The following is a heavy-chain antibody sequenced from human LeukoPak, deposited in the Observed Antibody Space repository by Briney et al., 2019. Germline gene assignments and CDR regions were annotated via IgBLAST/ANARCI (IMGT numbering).Heavy chain of an antibody. V-gene: IGHV3-30*02. CDR1: GFTFSSYG. J-gene: IGHJ4*02. CDR3: AKDSPGGSGPDYFDY. CDR2: IRYDGSNK. Sequence: QPGGSLRLSCAASGFTFSSYGMHWVREAPGKGLEWAAFIRYDGSNKYYADSVKGRFTISRDNSKNTLYLQMNSLRAEDTAVYYCAKDSPGGSGPDYFDYWGQGTLVTVSS. D-gene: IGHD3-10*01.